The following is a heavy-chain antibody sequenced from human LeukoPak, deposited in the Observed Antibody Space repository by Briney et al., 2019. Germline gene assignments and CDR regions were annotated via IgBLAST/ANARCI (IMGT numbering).Heavy chain of an antibody. CDR3: AGASSYRKGAFDI. V-gene: IGHV4-34*01. CDR1: GGSFSGYY. D-gene: IGHD1-14*01. Sequence: SETLSLTCAVYGGSFSGYYWSRIRQPPGKGLEWIGEINHSGSTSYNPSLKSRVTISVDTSKNQFSLKLSSVAAADTAVYYCAGASSYRKGAFDIWGQGTMVTVSS. CDR2: INHSGST. J-gene: IGHJ3*02.